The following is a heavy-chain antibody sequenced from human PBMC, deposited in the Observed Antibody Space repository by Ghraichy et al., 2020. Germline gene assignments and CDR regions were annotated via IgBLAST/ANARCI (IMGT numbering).Heavy chain of an antibody. CDR1: GFMFDDYT. CDR2: ISAGGGAI. CDR3: ARDSVPASIPYGVDC. D-gene: IGHD2-2*02. V-gene: IGHV3-21*01. J-gene: IGHJ6*02. Sequence: GGSLRLSCVASGFMFDDYTMNWVRQAPGKGLEWVSSISAGGGAIYYAHSVRGRFTPSRDNAKTSLYLQMNALRVEDTAVYYCARDSVPASIPYGVDCWGQGTTVIVSS.